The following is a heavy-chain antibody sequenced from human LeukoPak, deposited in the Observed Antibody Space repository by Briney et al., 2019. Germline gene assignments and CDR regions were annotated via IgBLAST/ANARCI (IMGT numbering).Heavy chain of an antibody. J-gene: IGHJ4*02. Sequence: GGSLRLSCAASGFTFSSYAMHWVRQAPGKGLEWVAVISYDGSNKYYADSVKGRFTISRDNSKDTLYLQMNSLRAEDTAVYYCARPKKATVTTWVATDYWGQGTLVTVSS. V-gene: IGHV3-30*04. CDR2: ISYDGSNK. CDR3: ARPKKATVTTWVATDY. CDR1: GFTFSSYA. D-gene: IGHD4-17*01.